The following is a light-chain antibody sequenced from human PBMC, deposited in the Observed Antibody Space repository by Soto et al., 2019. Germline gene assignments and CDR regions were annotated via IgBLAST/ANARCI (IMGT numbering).Light chain of an antibody. CDR2: RAS. J-gene: IGKJ4*01. Sequence: IALTQSPAPVSVSPGDRVTLSCWASQNIYSNLGWYQQRPGQAPRLIIYRASARPTGIPARFSGSGSGTEFTLTISSLQSEDFAVYYCQQYHSWPLTFGGGTKVDIK. CDR3: QQYHSWPLT. CDR1: QNIYSN. V-gene: IGKV3-15*01.